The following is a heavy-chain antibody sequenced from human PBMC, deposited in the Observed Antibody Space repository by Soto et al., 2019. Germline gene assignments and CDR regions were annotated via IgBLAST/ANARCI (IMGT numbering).Heavy chain of an antibody. Sequence: QITLKESGPTLVRPTQTLTLTCTFSGFSLSTSAVGVNWIRQPPGKPLEWLALIYWDDTKHYSSSLRNRLTITNDTSKNQVVLTMTNMDPVDTATYYCAHGSGWLSDQWGQGTLVTVSS. D-gene: IGHD6-19*01. CDR1: GFSLSTSAVG. J-gene: IGHJ4*02. CDR2: IYWDDTK. CDR3: AHGSGWLSDQ. V-gene: IGHV2-5*02.